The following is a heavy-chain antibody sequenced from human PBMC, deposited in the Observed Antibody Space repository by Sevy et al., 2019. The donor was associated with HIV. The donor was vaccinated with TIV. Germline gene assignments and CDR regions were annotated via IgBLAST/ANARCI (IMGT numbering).Heavy chain of an antibody. V-gene: IGHV3-33*01. CDR1: GFSFRTYG. Sequence: GGSLRLSCTASGFSFRTYGMHWVRQAPGKGLEWVAVIWYDGGYKYNADSVRGRFTISRDNSKNTVYLQMDRLRAEDTALYYCARDFNYERIFDYWGQGTLVTVSS. D-gene: IGHD3-22*01. CDR2: IWYDGGYK. CDR3: ARDFNYERIFDY. J-gene: IGHJ4*02.